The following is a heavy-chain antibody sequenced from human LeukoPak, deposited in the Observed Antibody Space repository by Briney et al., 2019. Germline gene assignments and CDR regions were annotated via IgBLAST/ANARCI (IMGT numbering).Heavy chain of an antibody. CDR1: GYTFTNYW. CDR3: AKLKYCSGDSCYTSFDN. V-gene: IGHV5-51*03. CDR2: IYPGDSNT. Sequence: PGESLKISCKGSGYTFTNYWIGWVRQMPEKGLEFMGIIYPGDSNTRYSPSFLGQVTISADKSINTAYLQWSSLKASDTAMYYCAKLKYCSGDSCYTSFDNWGQGTLVTVSS. D-gene: IGHD2-2*02. J-gene: IGHJ4*02.